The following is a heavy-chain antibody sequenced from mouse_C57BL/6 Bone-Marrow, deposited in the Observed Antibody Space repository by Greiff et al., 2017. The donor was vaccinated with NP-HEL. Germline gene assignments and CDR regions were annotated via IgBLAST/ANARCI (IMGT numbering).Heavy chain of an antibody. CDR2: IDPSDSYT. CDR1: GYTFTSYW. J-gene: IGHJ4*01. Sequence: QVHVKQPGAELVMPGASVKLSCKASGYTFTSYWMHWVKQRPGQGLEWIGEIDPSDSYTNYNQKFKGKSTLTVDKSSSTAYMQLSSLTSEDSAVYYCARERDYYGMGAMDYWGQGTSVTVSS. CDR3: ARERDYYGMGAMDY. V-gene: IGHV1-69*01. D-gene: IGHD1-1*01.